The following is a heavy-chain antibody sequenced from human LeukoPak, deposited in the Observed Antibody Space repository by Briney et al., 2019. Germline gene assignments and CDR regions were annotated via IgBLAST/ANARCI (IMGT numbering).Heavy chain of an antibody. D-gene: IGHD3-22*01. V-gene: IGHV4-59*01. CDR3: ARSPRYYYDGDGYYNPTFDY. CDR2: MYYSGNT. Sequence: SETLSLTCTVSGGSIRSYYWSWIRQPPGKGLEWVGFMYYSGNTKYNPSLKSRVTISIDTSKNQFSLKLSSVTAADTAVYYCARSPRYYYDGDGYYNPTFDYWGQGTLVTVSS. J-gene: IGHJ4*02. CDR1: GGSIRSYY.